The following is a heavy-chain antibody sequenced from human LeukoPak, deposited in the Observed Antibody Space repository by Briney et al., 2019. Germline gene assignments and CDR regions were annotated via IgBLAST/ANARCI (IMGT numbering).Heavy chain of an antibody. CDR1: GGSFSGYY. CDR3: ARGLRPIVVVPAALGPRRFGGNWFDP. V-gene: IGHV4-34*01. CDR2: INHSGST. D-gene: IGHD2-2*01. J-gene: IGHJ5*02. Sequence: PSETLSLTCAVYGGSFSGYYWSWMRQPPGKGLEWIGEINHSGSTNYNPSPKSRVTISVDTSKNKFSLKLSSVTAADTAVYYCARGLRPIVVVPAALGPRRFGGNWFDPWGQGTLVTVSS.